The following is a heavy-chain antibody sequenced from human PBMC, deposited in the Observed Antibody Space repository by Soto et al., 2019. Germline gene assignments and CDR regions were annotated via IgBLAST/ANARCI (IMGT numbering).Heavy chain of an antibody. CDR3: AKRSSSSTFDS. CDR2: ISGSDDST. D-gene: IGHD6-6*01. V-gene: IGHV3-23*01. CDR1: GFTFSSYA. Sequence: EVQLLESGGGLVQPGESLRLSCAASGFTFSSYAMSWVRQAPGKGLEWVSVISGSDDSTYYADSVKGRFTISRDNSKNALYLQMNSLRAEDTAVYYCAKRSSSSTFDSCGQGTLVTVSS. J-gene: IGHJ4*02.